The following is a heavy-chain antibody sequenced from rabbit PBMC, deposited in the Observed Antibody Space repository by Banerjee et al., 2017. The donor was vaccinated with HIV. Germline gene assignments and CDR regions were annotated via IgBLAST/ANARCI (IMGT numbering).Heavy chain of an antibody. V-gene: IGHV1S40*01. D-gene: IGHD8-1*01. CDR3: ARDLGGSSDL. CDR2: IYAGSAGST. CDR1: GFDFRGSYW. Sequence: QSLEESGGDLVKPGGSLTLTCTTSGFDFRGSYWICWVRQAPGKGLEWIACIYAGSAGSTCYATWAKGRFTISKTSSTTVTLQMTSLTAADTTTYFCARDLGGSSDLWGPGTLVTIS. J-gene: IGHJ6*01.